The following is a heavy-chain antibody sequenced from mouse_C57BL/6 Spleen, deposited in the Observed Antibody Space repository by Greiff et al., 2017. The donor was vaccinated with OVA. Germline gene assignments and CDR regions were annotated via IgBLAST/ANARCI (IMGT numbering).Heavy chain of an antibody. Sequence: EVMLVESGGGLVKPGGSLKLSCAASGFTFSSYAMSWVRQTPEKRLEWVATISDGGSYTYYPDNVKGRFTISRDNAKNNLYLQMSHLKSEDTAMYYCARALIYDGYYWFAYWGQGTLVTVSA. J-gene: IGHJ3*01. CDR3: ARALIYDGYYWFAY. CDR2: ISDGGSYT. D-gene: IGHD2-3*01. V-gene: IGHV5-4*03. CDR1: GFTFSSYA.